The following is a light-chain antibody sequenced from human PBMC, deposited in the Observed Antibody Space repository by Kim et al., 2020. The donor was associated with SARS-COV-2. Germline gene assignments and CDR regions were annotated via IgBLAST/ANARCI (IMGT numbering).Light chain of an antibody. CDR3: QQCNDIPPWT. CDR1: QDIRTY. J-gene: IGKJ1*01. V-gene: IGKV1-33*01. Sequence: FVGDRVTITCQSRQDIRTYLNWYQQKPGKAPQLLIYDASTLETGVPLRFSGSESGTDFTLTINSLQPEDIATYYCQQCNDIPPWTFGQGTKVDIK. CDR2: DAS.